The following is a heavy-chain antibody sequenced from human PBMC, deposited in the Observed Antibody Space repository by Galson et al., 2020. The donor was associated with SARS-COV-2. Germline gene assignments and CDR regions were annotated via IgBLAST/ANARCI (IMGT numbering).Heavy chain of an antibody. Sequence: GESLKISCKGSGYSFTSYWIGWVRQMPGKGLEWMGIIYPGDSDTRYRPSFQGQVTISADKSISTAYLQWSSLKASDTAMYYCARHLPEDVYYDDSSGQLEYWGQGTLVTVSS. V-gene: IGHV5-51*01. D-gene: IGHD3-22*01. CDR2: IYPGDSDT. J-gene: IGHJ4*02. CDR3: ARHLPEDVYYDDSSGQLEY. CDR1: GYSFTSYW.